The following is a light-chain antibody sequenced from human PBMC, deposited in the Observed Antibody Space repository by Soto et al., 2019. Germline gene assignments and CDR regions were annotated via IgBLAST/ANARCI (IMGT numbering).Light chain of an antibody. CDR3: TSCTSSRTHYV. J-gene: IGLJ1*01. V-gene: IGLV2-14*03. Sequence: QSVLTQPASVSGSPGQSITISCTGTSSDIGGYNYVSWYQHHPGKAPKLMIFDVSNRPSGVSNRFSGSKSGNTASLTIAVLQDEDEADYYCTSCTSSRTHYVFGTGTKLTVL. CDR2: DVS. CDR1: SSDIGGYNY.